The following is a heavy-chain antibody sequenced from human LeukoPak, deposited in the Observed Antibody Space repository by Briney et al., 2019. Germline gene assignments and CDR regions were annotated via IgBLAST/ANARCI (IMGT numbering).Heavy chain of an antibody. D-gene: IGHD6-19*01. J-gene: IGHJ4*02. Sequence: KSSETLSLTCTVSGGSIFSSNSYWGWIRQPPGKGLEWIGEINHSGSTNYTPSLKSRVTISVDTSKNQFSLKLSSVTAADTAVYYCARLHLVSSGWYPVADSWGQGTLVTVSS. CDR2: INHSGST. CDR3: ARLHLVSSGWYPVADS. CDR1: GGSIFSSNSY. V-gene: IGHV4-39*07.